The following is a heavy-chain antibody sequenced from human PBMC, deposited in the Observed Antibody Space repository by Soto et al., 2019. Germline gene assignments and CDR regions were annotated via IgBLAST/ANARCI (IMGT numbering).Heavy chain of an antibody. CDR2: IYYSETT. D-gene: IGHD3-22*01. CDR3: ARSGYYDSSGYSLDY. V-gene: IGHV4-61*08. J-gene: IGHJ4*02. CDR1: GASISSGDYY. Sequence: PSETLSLTCNVSGASISSGDYYWSWIRQPPGKGLEWIGYIYYSETTYYNPSLKSRVTISGDKSKNQFSLRLTSVTAADTAVYYCARSGYYDSSGYSLDYWGQGTLVTVSS.